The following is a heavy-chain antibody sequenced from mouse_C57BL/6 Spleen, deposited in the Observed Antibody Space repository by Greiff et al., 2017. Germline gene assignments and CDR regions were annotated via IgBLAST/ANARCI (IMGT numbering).Heavy chain of an antibody. D-gene: IGHD3-2*02. V-gene: IGHV1-53*01. Sequence: VKLQQPGTELVKPGASVKLSCKASGYTFTSYWMHWVKQRPGQGLEWIGNINPSNGGTNYNEKFKSKATLTVDKSSSTAYMQLSSLTSEDSAVYYCARLAQATGAMDYWGQGTSVTVSS. CDR1: GYTFTSYW. CDR3: ARLAQATGAMDY. J-gene: IGHJ4*01. CDR2: INPSNGGT.